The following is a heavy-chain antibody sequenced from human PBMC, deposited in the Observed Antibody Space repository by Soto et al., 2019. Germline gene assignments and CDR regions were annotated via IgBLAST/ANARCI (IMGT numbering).Heavy chain of an antibody. Sequence: GGSLRLSCAASGFTFSSYAMSWVRQAPGKGLEWVSAISGSGGSTYYADSVKGRFTISRDNSKNTLYLQMNSLRAEDTAVYYCAKDPLYGTGTNWFDPWGQGTLVTVSS. CDR1: GFTFSSYA. D-gene: IGHD1-1*01. CDR2: ISGSGGST. CDR3: AKDPLYGTGTNWFDP. J-gene: IGHJ5*02. V-gene: IGHV3-23*01.